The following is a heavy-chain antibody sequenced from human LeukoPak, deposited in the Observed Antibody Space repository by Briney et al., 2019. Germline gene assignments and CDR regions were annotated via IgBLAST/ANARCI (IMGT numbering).Heavy chain of an antibody. V-gene: IGHV5-51*01. D-gene: IGHD5-12*01. CDR1: GYSFTNYW. J-gene: IGHJ4*02. CDR3: ARGPVDAITTVFDY. CDR2: IYPGDSDT. Sequence: GESLKISCKGSGYSFTNYWIGWARQLPGKGLEWMGIIYPGDSDTRLSPSFQGQVTISADKSISTAYLQWSSLKASDTAMYYCARGPVDAITTVFDYWGQGTLVTVSS.